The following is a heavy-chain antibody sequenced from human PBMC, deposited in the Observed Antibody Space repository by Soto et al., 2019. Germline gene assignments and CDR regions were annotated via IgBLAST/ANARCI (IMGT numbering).Heavy chain of an antibody. Sequence: QLQLQESGPGLVKPSETLSLTCTVSGGSISSSSYYWGWIRQPPGKRLEWIGSIYYGGSTYYNPSLKSRVTISVDTSKNQFSLQLNSVTAADTAVYYCATNEMAGQNWFDPWGQGTLVTVSS. V-gene: IGHV4-39*01. J-gene: IGHJ5*02. CDR2: IYYGGST. CDR1: GGSISSSSYY. D-gene: IGHD1-1*01. CDR3: ATNEMAGQNWFDP.